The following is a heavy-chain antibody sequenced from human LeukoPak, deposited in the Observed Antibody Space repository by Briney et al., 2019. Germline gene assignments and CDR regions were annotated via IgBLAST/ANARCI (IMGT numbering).Heavy chain of an antibody. J-gene: IGHJ4*02. D-gene: IGHD6-19*01. V-gene: IGHV4-59*01. CDR1: GGSISSYY. CDR2: IHYSGST. CDR3: ARASSGWSDTLDY. Sequence: SETLSLTCTVSGGSISSYYWTWIRQFPGKGLEWIGYIHYSGSTNYNPSLKSRVTISIDTSKNQFSLKLSFVTAADTAVYYCARASSGWSDTLDYWGQGTLVTVSS.